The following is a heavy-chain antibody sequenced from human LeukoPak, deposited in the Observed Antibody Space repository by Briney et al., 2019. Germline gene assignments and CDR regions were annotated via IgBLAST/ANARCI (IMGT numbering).Heavy chain of an antibody. CDR2: ISWDGGST. J-gene: IGHJ6*04. CDR3: AKDKAVAGTSGYYYYGMDV. V-gene: IGHV3-43D*04. Sequence: PGGSLRLSCAASGFTFSSFWMSWVRQAPGKGLEWVSLISWDGGSTYYADSVKGRFTISRDNSKNSLYLQMNSLRAEDTALYYCAKDKAVAGTSGYYYYGMDVWGKGTTVTVSS. CDR1: GFTFSSFW. D-gene: IGHD6-19*01.